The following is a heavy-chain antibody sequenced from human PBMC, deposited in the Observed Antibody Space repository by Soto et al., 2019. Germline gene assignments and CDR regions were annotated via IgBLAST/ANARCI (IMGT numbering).Heavy chain of an antibody. CDR3: ARSKDDFWSGYPPRYFDY. CDR2: IYHSGST. D-gene: IGHD3-3*01. Sequence: QVQLQESGPGLVKPSGTLSLTCAVSGGSISSSNWWSWVRQPPGKGLEWIGEIYHSGSTNYNPSLKSRVTISVDKSKNQFSLKLSSVTAADTAVYYCARSKDDFWSGYPPRYFDYWGQGTLVTVSS. CDR1: GGSISSSNW. J-gene: IGHJ4*02. V-gene: IGHV4-4*02.